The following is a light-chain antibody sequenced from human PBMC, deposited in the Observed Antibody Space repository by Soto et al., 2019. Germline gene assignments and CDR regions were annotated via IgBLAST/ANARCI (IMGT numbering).Light chain of an antibody. V-gene: IGKV3-20*01. CDR3: QQYANSRT. CDR1: QSVSGSY. Sequence: EIVLTQSPGTLSLSPGERAALSCRASQSVSGSYLAWYQHKPGQAPRLLIYDESSRATGIPDRFSGSGSGTDFTLTISRLEPADSAVYYCQQYANSRTFGQGTKVDIK. J-gene: IGKJ1*01. CDR2: DES.